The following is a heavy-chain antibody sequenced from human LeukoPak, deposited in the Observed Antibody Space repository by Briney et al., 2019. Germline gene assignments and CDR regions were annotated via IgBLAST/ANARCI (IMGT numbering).Heavy chain of an antibody. J-gene: IGHJ6*02. V-gene: IGHV4-61*01. CDR1: GGSVSSGSYY. CDR3: ARHSVKSHCTDTTCYRNYFGLDV. Sequence: SETLSLTCTVSGGSVSSGSYYWSWIRQPPGKGLEWIGDIYYTGSTTYNPSLKSRVTISVDTSKNQFSLKVRSVTAADTAVYYCARHSVKSHCTDTTCYRNYFGLDVWGQGTTVTVSS. CDR2: IYYTGST. D-gene: IGHD2-2*01.